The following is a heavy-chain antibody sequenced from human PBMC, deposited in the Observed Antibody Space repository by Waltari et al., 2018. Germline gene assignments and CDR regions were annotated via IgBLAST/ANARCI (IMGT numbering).Heavy chain of an antibody. D-gene: IGHD5-12*01. V-gene: IGHV3-48*03. CDR1: GFTFSSYE. CDR3: AGRDGYNFDY. CDR2: IISSGSTI. Sequence: EVQLVESGGGLVQPGGSLRLSCAASGFTFSSYEMNWVRQAPGKGLEWVSYIISSGSTIYYADAVKGRFIISRDNAKNSLYLQMNILRAEDTAVYYCAGRDGYNFDYWGQGTLVTVSS. J-gene: IGHJ4*02.